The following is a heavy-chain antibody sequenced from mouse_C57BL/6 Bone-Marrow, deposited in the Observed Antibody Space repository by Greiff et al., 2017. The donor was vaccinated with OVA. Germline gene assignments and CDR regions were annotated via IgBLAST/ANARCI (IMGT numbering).Heavy chain of an antibody. CDR1: GYTFTSYW. V-gene: IGHV1-52*01. CDR3: ARRYYVDFDV. Sequence: VQLQQPGAELVRPGSTVKLSCKASGYTFTSYWMHWVKQRPIQGLEWIGNIDPSDSETHYNQKFKDKATLTVDKSSSTAYMQLSSLTSEDSAVYYCARRYYVDFDVWGTGTTVTVSS. J-gene: IGHJ1*03. CDR2: IDPSDSET. D-gene: IGHD1-1*01.